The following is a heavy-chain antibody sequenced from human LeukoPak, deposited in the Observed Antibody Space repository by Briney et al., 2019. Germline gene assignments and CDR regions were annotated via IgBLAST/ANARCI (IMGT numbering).Heavy chain of an antibody. CDR2: ISYDGSNK. V-gene: IGHV3-30*18. D-gene: IGHD5/OR15-5a*01. CDR3: AKAQIASRSKRSAFDI. Sequence: PGRSLRLSCAASGFTFSSYGLHWVRQAPGKGLEWVAVISYDGSNKYYADSVRGRFTISRDNSKNTLYLQMNSLRAEDTAVYYCAKAQIASRSKRSAFDIWGQGTMVTVSS. CDR1: GFTFSSYG. J-gene: IGHJ3*02.